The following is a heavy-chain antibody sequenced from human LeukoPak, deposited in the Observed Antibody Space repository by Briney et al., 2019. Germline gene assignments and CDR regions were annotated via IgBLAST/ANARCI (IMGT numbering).Heavy chain of an antibody. CDR1: GFTFSSCS. CDR2: ITSIGNT. D-gene: IGHD2-21*01. CDR3: AREPTRNDC. V-gene: IGHV3-21*01. Sequence: PGGSLRLSCAASGFTFSSCSMNWVRQAPARGWEWVSFITSIGNTFYADSVKGRFPIHREHAKTSLYLQMDSRRAQETPVYYCAREPTRNDCCGQASPLTVSS. J-gene: IGHJ4*02.